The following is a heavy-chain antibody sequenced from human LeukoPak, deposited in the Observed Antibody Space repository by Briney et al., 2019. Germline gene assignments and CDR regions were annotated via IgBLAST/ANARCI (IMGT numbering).Heavy chain of an antibody. CDR3: ARHYYDTLSAFDI. V-gene: IGHV5-10-1*01. D-gene: IGHD3-22*01. Sequence: GESLKISRKGSGYSFTSYWISWVRQMPGKGLEWMGRIDPSDSYTKYSPSFQGHVTISADKSISTAYLQWSSLKASDTAICFCARHYYDTLSAFDIWGQGTMVTVSS. CDR2: IDPSDSYT. CDR1: GYSFTSYW. J-gene: IGHJ3*02.